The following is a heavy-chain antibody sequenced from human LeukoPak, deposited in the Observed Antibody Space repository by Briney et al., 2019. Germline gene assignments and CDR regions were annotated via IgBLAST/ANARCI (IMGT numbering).Heavy chain of an antibody. CDR3: GKNQMRNWFGP. V-gene: IGHV3-30*02. J-gene: IGHJ5*02. Sequence: PGGSLRLSCAASGFTFSSYGMHWLRQSPGKGLEWVAFIRYDGSNKYYADSMKGRFTTSRDNSKNSLYLQMNSLRTEDTAVYYCGKNQMRNWFGPWGQGTLVTVSS. CDR1: GFTFSSYG. D-gene: IGHD5-24*01. CDR2: IRYDGSNK.